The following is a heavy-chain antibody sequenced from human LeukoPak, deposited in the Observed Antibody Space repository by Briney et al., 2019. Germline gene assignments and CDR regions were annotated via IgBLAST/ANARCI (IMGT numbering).Heavy chain of an antibody. Sequence: ASVKVSCKASGYTFTSYGISWVRQAPGQGLEWMGWISAYNGNTNYAHTLQVRVTITTDTSTTTAYMELRSRRSDDTAVYYCAREFDFWSGTEYFQHWGQGTLVTASS. CDR1: GYTFTSYG. D-gene: IGHD3-3*01. CDR3: AREFDFWSGTEYFQH. V-gene: IGHV1-18*01. J-gene: IGHJ1*01. CDR2: ISAYNGNT.